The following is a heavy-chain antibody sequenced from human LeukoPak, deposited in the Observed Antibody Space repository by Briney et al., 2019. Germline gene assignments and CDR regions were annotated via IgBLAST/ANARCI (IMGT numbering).Heavy chain of an antibody. CDR1: GYSFTSYW. CDR3: ARLYYYDSSGYYSPFDY. V-gene: IGHV5-51*01. D-gene: IGHD3-22*01. CDR2: TYPGDSDT. Sequence: LGESLKISCKGSGYSFTSYWIGWVRQMPGKGLEWMGITYPGDSDTRYSPSFQGQVTISADKSISTAYLQWSSLKASDTAMYYCARLYYYDSSGYYSPFDYWGQGTLVTVSS. J-gene: IGHJ4*02.